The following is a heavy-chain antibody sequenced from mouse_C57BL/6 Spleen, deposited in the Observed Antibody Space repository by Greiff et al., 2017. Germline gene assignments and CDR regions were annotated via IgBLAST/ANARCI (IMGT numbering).Heavy chain of an antibody. J-gene: IGHJ2*01. CDR1: GYSITSGYY. CDR2: ISYDGSN. V-gene: IGHV3-6*01. D-gene: IGHD2-4*01. CDR3: ARDRAMITTDYFDY. Sequence: EVQLVESGPGLVKPSQSLSLTCSVTGYSITSGYYWNWIRQFPGNKLEWMGYISYDGSNNYNPSLKNRISITRDTSKNQFFLKLNSVTTEDTATYYCARDRAMITTDYFDYWGQGTTLTVSS.